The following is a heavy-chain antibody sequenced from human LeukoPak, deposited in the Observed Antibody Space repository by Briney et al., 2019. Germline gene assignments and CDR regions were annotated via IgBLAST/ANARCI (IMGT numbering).Heavy chain of an antibody. D-gene: IGHD6-13*01. CDR2: IYYSGST. CDR1: GYSISSGYD. J-gene: IGHJ4*02. Sequence: SSETLSLTCAVSGYSISSGYDWGWVRQPPGKGLEWIGSIYYSGSTYYNPSLKSRVTISVDTSKNQFSLNLSSVTAADTAVYYCARLHIAAADYFDYWGQGTLVTVSS. V-gene: IGHV4-38-2*01. CDR3: ARLHIAAADYFDY.